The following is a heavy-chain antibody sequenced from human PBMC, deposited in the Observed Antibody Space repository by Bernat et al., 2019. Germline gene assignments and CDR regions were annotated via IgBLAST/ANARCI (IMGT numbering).Heavy chain of an antibody. CDR2: INIDGSST. CDR3: TTDPYGDYVDYYYYMDV. Sequence: EVQLVESGGGLVQPGGSLRLSCAASEFTFSSYWMHWVRQAPGKGLVWVSRINIDGSSTRYADSVKGRFTISRDNAKNTLYLQMNSLKTEDTAVYYCTTDPYGDYVDYYYYMDVWGKGTTVTVSS. CDR1: EFTFSSYW. D-gene: IGHD4-17*01. V-gene: IGHV3-74*01. J-gene: IGHJ6*03.